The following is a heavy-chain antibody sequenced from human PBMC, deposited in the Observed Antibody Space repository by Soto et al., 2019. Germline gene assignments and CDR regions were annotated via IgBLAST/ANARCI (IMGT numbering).Heavy chain of an antibody. J-gene: IGHJ4*01. CDR3: AGDKYRVAARSVPHFDY. CDR1: GYTFTSYG. CDR2: INGYSGDT. V-gene: IGHV1-18*04. Sequence: QVQLAQPGDEVKKPGASVKVSCKASGYTFTSYGIGWVRPAPGQGLEWMGWINGYSGDTNYEQKLKGRVTVTTDTSTSQGYMELRSLKADDTAVYYCAGDKYRVAARSVPHFDYWGQGTLVTVSS. D-gene: IGHD2-15*01.